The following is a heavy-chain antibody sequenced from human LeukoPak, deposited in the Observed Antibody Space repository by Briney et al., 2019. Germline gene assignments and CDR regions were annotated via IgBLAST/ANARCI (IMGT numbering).Heavy chain of an antibody. CDR1: GFTFSSYG. D-gene: IGHD1-26*01. V-gene: IGHV3-30*03. Sequence: QPGGSLRLSCAASGFTFSSYGMHWVRQAPGKGLEWVAVISSDGGKKSYADSVKGRFTISRDNSKNTLYLQMDSLRVEDTAIYYCARDRAWDYLDSWDQGPLVTVSS. CDR2: ISSDGGKK. CDR3: ARDRAWDYLDS. J-gene: IGHJ4*02.